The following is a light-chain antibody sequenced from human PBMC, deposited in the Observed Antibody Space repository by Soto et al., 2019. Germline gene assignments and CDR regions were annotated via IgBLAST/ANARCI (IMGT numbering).Light chain of an antibody. Sequence: DIQVTQSPSTLXXXXXXXVXXTCRAXESIDDWLAWYQQKPGRAPKLLIFRASTLQNGVPSRFSGSGSGTEFSLTIRSLQPDDSTTYFCQEHKTSYTXGHGTKLQIK. CDR2: RAS. CDR3: QEHKTSYT. V-gene: IGKV1-5*03. J-gene: IGKJ2*01. CDR1: ESIDDW.